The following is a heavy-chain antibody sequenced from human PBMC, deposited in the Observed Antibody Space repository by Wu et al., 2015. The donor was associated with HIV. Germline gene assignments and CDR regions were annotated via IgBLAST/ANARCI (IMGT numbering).Heavy chain of an antibody. CDR1: GYTFTNYG. CDR2: ITPYNDNT. J-gene: IGHJ4*02. CDR3: ARENVFDWLLMG. Sequence: QVQLVQSGAEVKKPGASVNVSCEASGYTFTNYGISWVRQAPGQGLEWMGWITPYNDNTHYAQKLQGRVTMTTDTSTSTAYMELRSLRSDDTAVYYCARENVFDWLLMGWGQGTLVTVSS. V-gene: IGHV1-18*01. D-gene: IGHD3-9*01.